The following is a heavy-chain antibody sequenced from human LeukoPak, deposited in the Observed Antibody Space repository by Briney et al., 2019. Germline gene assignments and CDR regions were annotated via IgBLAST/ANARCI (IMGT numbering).Heavy chain of an antibody. D-gene: IGHD6-19*01. CDR3: ARDGAVALGY. CDR2: IYTSGST. Sequence: PSETLSLTCTVSGDSISSSNCYWGWIRQPPGKGLEWIGRIYTSGSTNYNPSLKSRVTMSVDTSKNQFSLKLSSVTAADTAVYYCARDGAVALGYWGQGTLVTVSS. J-gene: IGHJ4*02. V-gene: IGHV4-39*07. CDR1: GDSISSSNCY.